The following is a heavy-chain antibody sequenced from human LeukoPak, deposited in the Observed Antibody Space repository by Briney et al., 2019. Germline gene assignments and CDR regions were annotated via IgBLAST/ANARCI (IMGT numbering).Heavy chain of an antibody. CDR2: ISAYNGIT. J-gene: IGHJ4*02. Sequence: ATVTVSRKASGYTFTSYVISWVRQAPGQGLEWMGWISAYNGITNYSQKLQGRVTMTTDISTSTAYMELRSLRSDDAAVYYCARSGDGYNFLDYWGQGTLVTVSS. CDR1: GYTFTSYV. CDR3: ARSGDGYNFLDY. D-gene: IGHD5-24*01. V-gene: IGHV1-18*01.